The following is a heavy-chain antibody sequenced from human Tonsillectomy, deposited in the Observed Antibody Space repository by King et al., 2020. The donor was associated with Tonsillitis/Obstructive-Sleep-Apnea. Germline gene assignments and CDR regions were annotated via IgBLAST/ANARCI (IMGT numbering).Heavy chain of an antibody. J-gene: IGHJ3*02. CDR3: AREGIYDSSGYADAFDI. CDR1: GFTFSNYA. Sequence: EQLVQSGGGVVQPGRSLRLSCAASGFTFSNYAIHWVRQAPGKGLEWVAVISYDGSNKYHADSVKGRFTISRDNSKNTLDLQMNSLRVEDTAVYYCAREGIYDSSGYADAFDIWGQGTMVTVSS. D-gene: IGHD3-22*01. CDR2: ISYDGSNK. V-gene: IGHV3-30*04.